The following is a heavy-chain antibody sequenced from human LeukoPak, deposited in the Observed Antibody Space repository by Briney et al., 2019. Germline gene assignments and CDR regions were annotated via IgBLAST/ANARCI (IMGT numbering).Heavy chain of an antibody. CDR3: ARTDYEYGGYVGDSDY. Sequence: GGSLRLSCAASGFTFNNFLMNWVPQAPGQGLEWVANIKEDGSEKYYVDSVKGRFTISRDNARNSRYLQMNSLRAEETAVYYCARTDYEYGGYVGDSDYWGQGTLVTVSS. CDR1: GFTFNNFL. D-gene: IGHD4-17*01. CDR2: IKEDGSEK. V-gene: IGHV3-7*04. J-gene: IGHJ4*02.